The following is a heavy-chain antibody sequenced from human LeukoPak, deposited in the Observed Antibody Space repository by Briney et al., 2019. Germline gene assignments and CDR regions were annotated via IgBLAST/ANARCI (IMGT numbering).Heavy chain of an antibody. J-gene: IGHJ4*02. Sequence: ASVKVSCKASGYTVTGYYMHWVRQAPGQRLEWMAWMNPNSGGTSYAQKFQGGVTMTRDTSISTGYMELSRLRFDDTAVYYCAINKAAKSLDYWGQGTLVTVSS. CDR3: AINKAAKSLDY. D-gene: IGHD6-25*01. CDR1: GYTVTGYY. V-gene: IGHV1-2*02. CDR2: MNPNSGGT.